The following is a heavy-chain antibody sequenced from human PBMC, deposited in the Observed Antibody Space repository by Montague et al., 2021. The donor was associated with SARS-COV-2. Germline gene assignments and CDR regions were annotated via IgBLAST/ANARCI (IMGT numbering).Heavy chain of an antibody. Sequence: TLSLTCTVSGGSISSGGYYCSWIRQHPGKGLEWIGYIYYSGSTCYNPSLKSRVTISVDTSKNQFSLKLSSVTAADTAVYYCARAIGKKTIFGVVISYFDYWGQGTLVTVSS. D-gene: IGHD3-3*01. V-gene: IGHV4-31*03. CDR2: IYYSGST. CDR3: ARAIGKKTIFGVVISYFDY. J-gene: IGHJ4*02. CDR1: GGSISSGGYY.